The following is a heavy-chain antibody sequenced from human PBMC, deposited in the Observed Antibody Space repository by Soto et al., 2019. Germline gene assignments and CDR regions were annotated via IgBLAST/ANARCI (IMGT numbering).Heavy chain of an antibody. CDR1: GGTFSSFINYP. Sequence: SVKVSCKSSGGTFSSFINYPINWVRQAPGQGLEWMGGIVPNVGTVNYAQKFRGKVTITADKSTGTAYMELSSLRSEDTALYYCARRDTSGFLRYFDNWGQGPQVTVSS. V-gene: IGHV1-69*06. CDR2: IVPNVGTV. J-gene: IGHJ4*02. CDR3: ARRDTSGFLRYFDN. D-gene: IGHD3-3*01.